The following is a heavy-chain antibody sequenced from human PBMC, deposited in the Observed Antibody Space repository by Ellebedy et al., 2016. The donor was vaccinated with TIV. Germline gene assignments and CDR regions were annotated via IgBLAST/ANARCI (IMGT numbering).Heavy chain of an antibody. Sequence: GGSLRLSCAASGFTFSTFAMHWVRQAPGKGLEWVSVISAGATSTYYADSVKGRFTISRDNSQNPLFLQMNSLRAEDTAVYYCAKGSSSGYNYDRVGFAYWGQGILVTVSS. CDR1: GFTFSTFA. D-gene: IGHD3-22*01. J-gene: IGHJ4*02. V-gene: IGHV3-23*01. CDR2: ISAGATST. CDR3: AKGSSSGYNYDRVGFAY.